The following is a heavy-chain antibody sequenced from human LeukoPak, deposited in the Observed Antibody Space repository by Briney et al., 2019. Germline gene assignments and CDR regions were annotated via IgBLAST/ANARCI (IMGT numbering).Heavy chain of an antibody. CDR3: ARGRYSSSWYVWFDP. CDR2: INHSGST. D-gene: IGHD6-13*01. V-gene: IGHV4-34*01. J-gene: IGHJ5*02. Sequence: PSETLSLTCAIYGGSFSGYYWSGIRQPPGKGLEWIGEINHSGSTNYNPSLKSRVTISVDTSKNQFSLKLSSVTAAVTAVYYCARGRYSSSWYVWFDPWGQGTLVTVSS. CDR1: GGSFSGYY.